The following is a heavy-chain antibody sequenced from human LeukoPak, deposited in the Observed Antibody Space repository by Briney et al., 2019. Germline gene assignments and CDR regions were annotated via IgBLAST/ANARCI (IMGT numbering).Heavy chain of an antibody. J-gene: IGHJ4*02. CDR2: INVDGSST. Sequence: GGSLRLSCAASGFTLNRYWMHWVRQAPGKGLVWVSRINVDGSSTSYADSVKGRFTISRDNAKNTLYLQMNSLRVEDTAVYYCARVSVVGAQTHDYWGQGTLVTVSS. CDR3: ARVSVVGAQTHDY. D-gene: IGHD1-26*01. CDR1: GFTLNRYW. V-gene: IGHV3-74*01.